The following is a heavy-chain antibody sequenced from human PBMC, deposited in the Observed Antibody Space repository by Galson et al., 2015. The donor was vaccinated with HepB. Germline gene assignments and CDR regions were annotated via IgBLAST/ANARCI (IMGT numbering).Heavy chain of an antibody. V-gene: IGHV3-30*04. J-gene: IGHJ4*02. CDR3: ARDGPPGSIKDY. CDR1: GFTFSSYA. CDR2: ISYDGSNK. Sequence: SLRLSCAASGFTFSSYAMHWVRQAPGKGLEWVAVISYDGSNKYYADSVKGRFTISRDNSKNTLYLQMNSLRAEDTAVYYCARDGPPGSIKDYWGQGTLVTVSS. D-gene: IGHD2-21*01.